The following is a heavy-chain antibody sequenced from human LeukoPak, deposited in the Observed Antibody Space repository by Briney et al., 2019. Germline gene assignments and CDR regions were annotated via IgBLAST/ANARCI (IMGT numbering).Heavy chain of an antibody. D-gene: IGHD7-27*01. Sequence: GGSLRLSCAASGFPFSSYAMHWVRQAPGKGLEWVAFIRHDGSNKYHSNSVQGRFTISRDNSRNTLYLQLNSLRPEDTAVYYCTKVRLLGALDDAFDVWGQGTXVXVSS. CDR2: IRHDGSNK. CDR3: TKVRLLGALDDAFDV. CDR1: GFPFSSYA. V-gene: IGHV3-30*02. J-gene: IGHJ3*01.